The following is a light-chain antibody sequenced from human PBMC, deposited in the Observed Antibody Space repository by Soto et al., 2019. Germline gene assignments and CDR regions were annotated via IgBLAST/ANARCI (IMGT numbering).Light chain of an antibody. J-gene: IGKJ2*01. CDR2: KAS. V-gene: IGKV1-5*03. CDR1: QTISSW. Sequence: DIQMTQSPSTLSASVGDRVTITCRASQTISSWLAWYQQKPGKAPKLLIYKASTLESGVPSRFSGSGSGTEFILTISSLQPDDFATYYCQHYNSYPPTFGQGTKLEIK. CDR3: QHYNSYPPT.